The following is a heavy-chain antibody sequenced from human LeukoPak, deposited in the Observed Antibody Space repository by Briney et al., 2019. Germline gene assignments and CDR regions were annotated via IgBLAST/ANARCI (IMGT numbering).Heavy chain of an antibody. Sequence: ASVKVSCKASGYTFTGYYMHWVRQAPGQGLEWMGWINPNSGGTNYAQKFQGRVTMTRDTSISTAYMELSRLRSDDTAVYYCARDRIFGVAAPTNWFDPWGQGTLSPSPQ. V-gene: IGHV1-2*02. CDR1: GYTFTGYY. J-gene: IGHJ5*02. D-gene: IGHD3-3*02. CDR2: INPNSGGT. CDR3: ARDRIFGVAAPTNWFDP.